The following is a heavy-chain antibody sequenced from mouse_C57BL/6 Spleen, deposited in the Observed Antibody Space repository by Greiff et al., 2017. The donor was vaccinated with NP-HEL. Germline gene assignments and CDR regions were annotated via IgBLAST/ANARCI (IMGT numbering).Heavy chain of an antibody. CDR2: IDPEDGDT. CDR1: GFNIKDYY. J-gene: IGHJ3*01. V-gene: IGHV14-1*01. Sequence: VQLQQSGAELVRPGASVKLSCTASGFNIKDYYMHWVKQRPEQGLEWIGRIDPEDGDTEYAPKFQGKATMTADKSSNTAYLQLSSLTSEDTAVYYCTLYYYGSTWFAYWGQGTLVTVSA. CDR3: TLYYYGSTWFAY. D-gene: IGHD1-1*01.